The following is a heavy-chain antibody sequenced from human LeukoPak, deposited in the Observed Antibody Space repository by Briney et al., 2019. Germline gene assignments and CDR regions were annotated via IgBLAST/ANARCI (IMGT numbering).Heavy chain of an antibody. J-gene: IGHJ5*02. CDR2: IIPIFGTA. D-gene: IGHD3-10*01. CDR3: ARAHLSYGSGSYYFNWFDP. V-gene: IGHV1-69*13. CDR1: GGTFSSYA. Sequence: SVKVSCKASGGTFSSYAISWVRQAPGQGLEWMGGIIPIFGTANYAQKLQGRVTITADESKSTAYMELSSLRSEDTAVYYCARAHLSYGSGSYYFNWFDPWGQGTLVTVSS.